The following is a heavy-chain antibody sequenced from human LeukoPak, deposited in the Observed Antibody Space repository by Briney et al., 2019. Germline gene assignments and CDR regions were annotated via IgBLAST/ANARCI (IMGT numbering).Heavy chain of an antibody. CDR2: IWYDGSNK. CDR3: ARDTVTADY. Sequence: PGRSLRLSCAASGFTFSSYGMHWLRQAPGKGREGVAVIWYDGSNKYYADSVKGRFTISRDNSKNTLYLQMNSLRVEDTAVYYCARDTVTADYWGQGTLVTVSS. CDR1: GFTFSSYG. J-gene: IGHJ4*02. D-gene: IGHD4-17*01. V-gene: IGHV3-33*01.